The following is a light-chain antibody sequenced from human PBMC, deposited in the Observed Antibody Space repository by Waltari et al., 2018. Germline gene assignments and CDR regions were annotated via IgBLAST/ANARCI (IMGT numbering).Light chain of an antibody. CDR2: ENN. CDR1: SSNIGSNY. Sequence: QSVLTQPPSASGTPGQRVAISCSGSSSNIGSNYVSWYQQLPGTAPKPLIHENNQRPSGVPDRFSGSKSGTSASLAISGLRSEDEADYYCAAWDDSLSGQVFGTGTKVSVL. CDR3: AAWDDSLSGQV. V-gene: IGLV1-47*01. J-gene: IGLJ1*01.